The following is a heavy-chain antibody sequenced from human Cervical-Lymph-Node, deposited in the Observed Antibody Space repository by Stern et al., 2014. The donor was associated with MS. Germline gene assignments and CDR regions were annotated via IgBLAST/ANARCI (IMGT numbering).Heavy chain of an antibody. CDR1: GGSISSYY. V-gene: IGHV4-4*07. J-gene: IGHJ4*02. D-gene: IGHD3-10*01. Sequence: VQLEESGPGLVKPSETLSLTCTVSGGSISSYYWSWIRQPAGKGLEWIGRIYTSGSTNYNPSLKRRVTMSLDTSKNQFSLKLSSVTAADTAVYYCARDRGQVAQSDYYFDYWGQGTLVTVSS. CDR3: ARDRGQVAQSDYYFDY. CDR2: IYTSGST.